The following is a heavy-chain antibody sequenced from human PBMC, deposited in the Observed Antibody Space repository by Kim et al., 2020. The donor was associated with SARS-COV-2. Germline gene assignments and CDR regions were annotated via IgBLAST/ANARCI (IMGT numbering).Heavy chain of an antibody. CDR3: AGEPDSSSPAGFPGY. D-gene: IGHD6-13*01. CDR1: GYTFTSYD. CDR2: ISVYIGNT. V-gene: IGHV1-18*04. J-gene: IGHJ4*02. Sequence: ASVKVSCKASGYTFTSYDISWVRQAPGQGLEWMGWISVYIGNTNYAQKLQGRVTMTTDTSTSTAYMELRSLRSDDTAVYYCAGEPDSSSPAGFPGYWGQGTLVTVSS.